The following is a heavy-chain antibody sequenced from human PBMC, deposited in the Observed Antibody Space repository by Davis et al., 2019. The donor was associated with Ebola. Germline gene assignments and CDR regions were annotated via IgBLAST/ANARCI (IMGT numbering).Heavy chain of an antibody. D-gene: IGHD1-7*01. CDR3: ARDRGTLGFDY. CDR2: TYYRSKWYN. J-gene: IGHJ4*02. V-gene: IGHV6-1*01. Sequence: SQTLSLTCAISGDSVPSNSALWIWIRQSPSRGLEWLGRTYYRSKWYNDYAVSVKSRITINPDTSKNQFSLHLNSVTPEDTAVYYCARDRGTLGFDYWGQGTLVTVSS. CDR1: GDSVPSNSAL.